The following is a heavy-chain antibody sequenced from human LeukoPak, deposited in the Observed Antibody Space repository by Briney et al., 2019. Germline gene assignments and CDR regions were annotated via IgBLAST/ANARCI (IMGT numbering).Heavy chain of an antibody. Sequence: GGSLRLSCAASGFTFSSYAMSWVRQAPGKGLEWVSAISGSGGSTYYADSVKGRFTISRDNSKNTLYLQMNSLRAEDTAVYYCAKDHDTMVRGPNWFDPWGQGTLVTVSS. V-gene: IGHV3-23*01. J-gene: IGHJ5*02. D-gene: IGHD3-10*01. CDR3: AKDHDTMVRGPNWFDP. CDR1: GFTFSSYA. CDR2: ISGSGGST.